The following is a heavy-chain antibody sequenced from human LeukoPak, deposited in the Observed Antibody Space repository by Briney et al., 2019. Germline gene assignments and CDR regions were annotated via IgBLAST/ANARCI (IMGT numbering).Heavy chain of an antibody. V-gene: IGHV4-39*01. CDR2: IYYSGST. J-gene: IGHJ4*02. CDR1: GGSISSSSYY. CDR3: ARRSFKARSGLDY. Sequence: SETLSLTCTVSGGSISSSSYYWGWIRQPPGKGLEWIGSIYYSGSTYYNPSLKSRVTISVDTSKNQFSLKLSSVTAADTAVYYCARRSFKARSGLDYWGQGTLVTVSS. D-gene: IGHD6-6*01.